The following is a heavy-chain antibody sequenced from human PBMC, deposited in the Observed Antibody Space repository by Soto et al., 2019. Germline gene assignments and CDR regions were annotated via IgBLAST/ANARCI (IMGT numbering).Heavy chain of an antibody. CDR2: VYWDDNK. J-gene: IGHJ5*02. CDR3: AHRAITFMASWFDP. V-gene: IGHV2-5*02. CDR1: GFSLSTSGVA. Sequence: QITLKESGPTLVKPAQTLTLTCTFSGFSLSTSGVAVGWLRQPPGKAPEWLALVYWDDNKRYSPSLKSRLTLTKDTSTNQVVPTMTNMELVDTAKYYCAHRAITFMASWFDPWGQGIPVTVSS. D-gene: IGHD3-16*01.